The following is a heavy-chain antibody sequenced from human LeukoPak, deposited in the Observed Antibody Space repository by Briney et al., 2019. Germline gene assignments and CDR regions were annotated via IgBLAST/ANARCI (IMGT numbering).Heavy chain of an antibody. J-gene: IGHJ4*02. CDR2: IYHSGST. D-gene: IGHD5-18*01. CDR3: ARQGYTYADDF. CDR1: GGSVTSGGYS. V-gene: IGHV4-30-2*01. Sequence: SETLSLTCTVSGGSVTSGGYSWTWIRQPPGKGLEWIGYIYHSGSTYYNPSLKSRLSISADRSKNQISLKLSSVTAADTAVYYCARQGYTYADDFWGQGTLVTVSS.